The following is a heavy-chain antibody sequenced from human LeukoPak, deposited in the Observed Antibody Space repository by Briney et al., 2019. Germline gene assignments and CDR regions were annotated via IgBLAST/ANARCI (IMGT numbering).Heavy chain of an antibody. CDR2: INPNSGGT. CDR3: ARYYSGSYEFHY. Sequence: ASVKVSCKASGYTFTGYYMHWVRQAPGQGLEWMGWINPNSGGTNYAQKFQGRVTMTRDTSISTAYMELSRLRSDDTAVYYCARYYSGSYEFHYWGQGTLVTVSS. CDR1: GYTFTGYY. J-gene: IGHJ4*02. V-gene: IGHV1-2*02. D-gene: IGHD1-26*01.